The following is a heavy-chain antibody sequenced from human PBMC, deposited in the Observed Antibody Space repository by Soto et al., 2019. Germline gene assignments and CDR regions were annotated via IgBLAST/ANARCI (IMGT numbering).Heavy chain of an antibody. V-gene: IGHV2-5*02. CDR2: IFYDDEK. CDR3: ALHDFHILTGP. J-gene: IGHJ5*02. CDR1: GFSLSTSGVG. Sequence: SGPTLVNPTQTLTLTCTFSGFSLSTSGVGVGWIRQPPGKALEWLALIFYDDEKRYSPSLNSRLTITKDTSKNQVVLTMTNMDPVDTATYYGALHDFHILTGPWGQGTLVTVSS. D-gene: IGHD3-9*01.